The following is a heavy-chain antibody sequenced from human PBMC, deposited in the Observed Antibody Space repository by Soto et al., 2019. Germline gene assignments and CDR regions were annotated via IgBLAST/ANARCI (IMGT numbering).Heavy chain of an antibody. CDR2: IYYRGNT. CDR1: GGSMSSSTYY. D-gene: IGHD5-18*01. V-gene: IGHV4-39*01. Sequence: QLQLQESGPGLVKPSETLSLTCTVSGGSMSSSTYYWGWVRQPPGKGLEWVGSIYYRGNTYYNPSLKSRVTIAVDTPNPSRFLTLSPVTAADEADYNCARHQAVEGYSNSYDGNGPWGQGPLVIVSP. CDR3: ARHQAVEGYSNSYDGNGP. J-gene: IGHJ5*02.